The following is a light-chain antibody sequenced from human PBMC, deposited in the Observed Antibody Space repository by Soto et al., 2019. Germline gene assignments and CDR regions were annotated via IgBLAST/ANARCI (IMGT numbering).Light chain of an antibody. Sequence: EIVVTQSPGILSVSPGDRATLSCRASQSISTNLAWYQQKPGQAPTLLIYAASTRATGIPARFTGSGSGTDFTLTISSLQSEDFAVYYGQEYSKWPLFTVGPGTRVDIK. J-gene: IGKJ3*01. CDR3: QEYSKWPLFT. CDR2: AAS. V-gene: IGKV3-15*01. CDR1: QSISTN.